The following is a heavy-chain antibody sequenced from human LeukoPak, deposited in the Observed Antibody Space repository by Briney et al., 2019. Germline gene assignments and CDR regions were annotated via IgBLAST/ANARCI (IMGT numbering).Heavy chain of an antibody. Sequence: ASVKVSCKASGYTFTSYDINWVRQATGQGLEWMGWMNPNSGNTGYAQKFQGRVTITRNTSISTAYMELSSPRSEDTAVYYCARDGGAARPSDYWGQGTLVTVSS. CDR2: MNPNSGNT. V-gene: IGHV1-8*03. D-gene: IGHD6-6*01. CDR3: ARDGGAARPSDY. CDR1: GYTFTSYD. J-gene: IGHJ4*02.